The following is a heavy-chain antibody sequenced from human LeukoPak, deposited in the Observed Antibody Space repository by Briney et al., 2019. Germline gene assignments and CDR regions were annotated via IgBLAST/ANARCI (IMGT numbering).Heavy chain of an antibody. CDR3: AKGDGDYKWLDAFDI. D-gene: IGHD4-17*01. V-gene: IGHV3-23*01. Sequence: GGSLRLSCAASGFTFSSYWMHWVRQAPGKGLEWVSAISGSGGSTYYADSVKGRFTISRDNSKNTLYLQMNSLRAEDTAVYYCAKGDGDYKWLDAFDIWGQGTMVTVSS. CDR2: ISGSGGST. J-gene: IGHJ3*02. CDR1: GFTFSSYW.